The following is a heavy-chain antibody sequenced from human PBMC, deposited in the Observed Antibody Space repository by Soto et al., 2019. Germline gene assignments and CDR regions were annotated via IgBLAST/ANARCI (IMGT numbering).Heavy chain of an antibody. V-gene: IGHV4-39*01. CDR3: ARRLTSLRLFDY. CDR1: GGSISSSSYY. CDR2: IYYSGST. J-gene: IGHJ4*02. Sequence: PSETLSLTCTVSGGSISSSSYYWGWIRQPPGKGLEWIGSIYYSGSTYYNPSLKSRVTISVDTSKNQFSLKLSSVTAADTAVYYCARRLTSLRLFDYGGQGTLDPVSS. D-gene: IGHD2-8*01.